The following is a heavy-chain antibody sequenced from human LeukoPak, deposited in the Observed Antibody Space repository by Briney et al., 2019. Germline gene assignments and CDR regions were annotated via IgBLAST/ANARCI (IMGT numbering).Heavy chain of an antibody. CDR2: VNPTNGGT. D-gene: IGHD3-10*01. Sequence: ASVKVSCQPSGGTFRSYAISWVRQAPGQGLEWVGWVNPTNGGTHSAQKFQGRVSMTGDTSITTAYMELSSLASDGTGVYYCATGAQYGLRGVAYFYYLHVWGRGTTVTVSS. J-gene: IGHJ6*03. V-gene: IGHV1-2*02. CDR3: ATGAQYGLRGVAYFYYLHV. CDR1: GGTFRSYA.